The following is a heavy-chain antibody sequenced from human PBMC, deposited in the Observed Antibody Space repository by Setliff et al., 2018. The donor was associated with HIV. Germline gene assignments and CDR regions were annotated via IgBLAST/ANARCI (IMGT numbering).Heavy chain of an antibody. CDR1: DDSTSSGFYN. D-gene: IGHD2-15*01. Sequence: SETLSLTCTVSDDSTSSGFYNWTWIRQPAGKRLEWIGHISTSGSASYNPSLESRTTISMDTSKNYFSLKLTSVTAADTAVYYCAREHGEYCSGGTCYHHYYFDYWGPGTLVTVSS. CDR3: AREHGEYCSGGTCYHHYYFDY. CDR2: ISTSGSA. V-gene: IGHV4-61*09. J-gene: IGHJ4*02.